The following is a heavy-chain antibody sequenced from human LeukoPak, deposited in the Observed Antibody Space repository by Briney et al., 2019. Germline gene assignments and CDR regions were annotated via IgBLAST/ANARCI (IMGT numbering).Heavy chain of an antibody. CDR2: IYYSGRT. J-gene: IGHJ4*02. Sequence: ETLCLTCTVSGGSISSYYWRWIRQPPGKGLEWIGYIYYSGRTNYNPSLKSRVTISVDTSKNQFSLKLSSVTAADTAVYYCARSSNWGFFAYFDYWGQGTLVIVSS. V-gene: IGHV4-59*01. CDR1: GGSISSYY. CDR3: ARSSNWGFFAYFDY. D-gene: IGHD7-27*01.